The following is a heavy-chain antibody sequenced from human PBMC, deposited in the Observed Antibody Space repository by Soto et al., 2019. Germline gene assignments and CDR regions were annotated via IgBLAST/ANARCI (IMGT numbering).Heavy chain of an antibody. CDR3: SKVFSSPRPGLGSFDS. CDR2: ISGSGGNT. CDR1: GFTFSSKS. Sequence: EVQLLESGGGLVQPGGSLRLSCAASGFTFSSKSMSWVRPAPGKGLEWVSSISGSGGNTYYADSVKGRFTISRDNSNNTLYLQRNSLRAEDTVVYYCSKVFSSPRPGLGSFDSWGQGTLVTVSS. J-gene: IGHJ4*02. V-gene: IGHV3-23*01. D-gene: IGHD2-2*01.